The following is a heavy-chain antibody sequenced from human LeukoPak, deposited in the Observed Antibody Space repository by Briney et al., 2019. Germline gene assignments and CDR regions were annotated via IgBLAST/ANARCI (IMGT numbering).Heavy chain of an antibody. J-gene: IGHJ4*02. Sequence: ASVTVSCKASGYTFTSYGISWVRQAPGQGLEWMGWISAYNGNTNYAQKLQGRVTMTTDTSTSTAYMELRSLRSDDTAVYYCARVRAGYDYGGVLDYWGQGTLVTVSS. V-gene: IGHV1-18*01. CDR2: ISAYNGNT. CDR3: ARVRAGYDYGGVLDY. CDR1: GYTFTSYG. D-gene: IGHD5-12*01.